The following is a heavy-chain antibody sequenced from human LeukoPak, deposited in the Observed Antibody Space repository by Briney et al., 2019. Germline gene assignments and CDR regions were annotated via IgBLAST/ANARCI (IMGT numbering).Heavy chain of an antibody. CDR1: GGSISSGGYY. Sequence: SETLSLTCTVSGGSISSGGYYWSWIRQHPGKGLEWIGYIYYSGSTYYNPSLKSRVTISVDTSKNQFSLKVTSVTAADTAVYYCARADNLNAFDYWGQGSLLIVSS. V-gene: IGHV4-31*03. J-gene: IGHJ4*02. CDR3: ARADNLNAFDY. CDR2: IYYSGST. D-gene: IGHD1-1*01.